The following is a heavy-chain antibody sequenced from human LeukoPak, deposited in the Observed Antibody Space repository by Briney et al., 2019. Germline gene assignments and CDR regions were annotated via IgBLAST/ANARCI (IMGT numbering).Heavy chain of an antibody. CDR2: IGGSGGST. Sequence: PGGSLRLSCAASGFIFSTYAMTWVRQAPGKGLEWVSAIGGSGGSTYYADSVKGWFTISRDNSKNTLSLQMNSPRAEDTAVYYCAKVTALAYSYKFYTGVWGKGTPVTVSS. J-gene: IGHJ6*03. CDR1: GFIFSTYA. D-gene: IGHD3-16*01. V-gene: IGHV3-23*01. CDR3: AKVTALAYSYKFYTGV.